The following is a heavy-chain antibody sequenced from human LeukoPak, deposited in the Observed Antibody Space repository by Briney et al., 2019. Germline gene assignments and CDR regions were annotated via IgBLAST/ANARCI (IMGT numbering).Heavy chain of an antibody. J-gene: IGHJ4*02. D-gene: IGHD1-26*01. CDR1: GYTFTSYG. CDR3: ARDLGELPPYYFDY. V-gene: IGHV1-18*01. CDR2: ISAYNGNT. Sequence: GASVKVSCKASGYTFTSYGISWVRQAPGQGLEWMGWISAYNGNTNYAQKLQGRVTMTTDTSTSTAYMELRSLRSGDTAVYYCARDLGELPPYYFDYWGQGTLVTVSS.